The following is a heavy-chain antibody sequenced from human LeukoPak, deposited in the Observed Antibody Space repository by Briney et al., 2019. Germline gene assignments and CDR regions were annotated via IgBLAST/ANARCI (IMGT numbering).Heavy chain of an antibody. D-gene: IGHD3-10*01. Sequence: PGGSLRLSCAASGFTFSSYAMSWVRQAPGKGLEWVSAISGSGGSTYYADSVKGRFTISRDNSKNTLCLQMNSLRVEDTAVYYCAKGAAYYGSGSFDYWGQGTLVTVSS. V-gene: IGHV3-23*01. CDR1: GFTFSSYA. J-gene: IGHJ4*02. CDR2: ISGSGGST. CDR3: AKGAAYYGSGSFDY.